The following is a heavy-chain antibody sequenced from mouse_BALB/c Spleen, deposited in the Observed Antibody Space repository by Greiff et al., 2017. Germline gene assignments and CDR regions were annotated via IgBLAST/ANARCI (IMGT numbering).Heavy chain of an antibody. CDR3: ARDKGSPTATSPFAY. CDR2: IWAGGST. CDR1: GFSLTSYG. Sequence: QVQLKESGPGLVAPSQSLSITCTVSGFSLTSYGVHWVRQPPGKGLEWLGVIWAGGSTNYNSALMSRLSISKDNSKSQVFLKMNSLQTDDTAMYYCARDKGSPTATSPFAYWGQGTLVTVSA. J-gene: IGHJ3*01. D-gene: IGHD1-2*01. V-gene: IGHV2-9*02.